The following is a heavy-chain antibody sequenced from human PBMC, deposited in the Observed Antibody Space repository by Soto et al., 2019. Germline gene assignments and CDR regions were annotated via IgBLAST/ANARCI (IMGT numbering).Heavy chain of an antibody. CDR3: AKEIDSGSTYYLDY. CDR1: GFTFRNYA. D-gene: IGHD1-26*01. J-gene: IGHJ4*02. Sequence: GGSLRLSCAASGFTFRNYAMTWVRQAPRKGLEWVSTISDSGFGTYYADSLKGRLTISRDNSKNTFYLQMNSLRAEDTAVYYCAKEIDSGSTYYLDYWGQGTLVTVSS. V-gene: IGHV3-23*01. CDR2: ISDSGFGT.